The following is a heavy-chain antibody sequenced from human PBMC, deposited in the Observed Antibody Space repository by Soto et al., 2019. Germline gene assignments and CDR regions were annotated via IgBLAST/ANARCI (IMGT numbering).Heavy chain of an antibody. CDR2: INHSGST. J-gene: IGHJ6*02. Sequence: SETLSLTCAVYGGSFSGYYWSWIRQPPGKGLEWIGEINHSGSTNYNTSHKSRVTISVDTSRNQFSLKLSSVTAADTAVYYCARGNRYCSSTSCYHYYYYGMDVWGQGTTVTVSS. CDR1: GGSFSGYY. D-gene: IGHD2-2*01. V-gene: IGHV4-34*01. CDR3: ARGNRYCSSTSCYHYYYYGMDV.